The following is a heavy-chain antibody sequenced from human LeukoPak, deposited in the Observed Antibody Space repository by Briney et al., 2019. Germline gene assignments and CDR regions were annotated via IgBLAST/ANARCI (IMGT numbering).Heavy chain of an antibody. J-gene: IGHJ6*02. Sequence: PGGSLRLSCAASGFTFTIYIMNCVRQAPGKGPGWVSYISSSSSTIFYADSVKGRFTFSRDNAKNSLCLQMNSLRAEDTAVYYCARDMLEYYGSGNYYYGMDVWGQGTTVTVSS. CDR1: GFTFTIYI. V-gene: IGHV3-48*01. CDR3: ARDMLEYYGSGNYYYGMDV. CDR2: ISSSSSTI. D-gene: IGHD3-10*01.